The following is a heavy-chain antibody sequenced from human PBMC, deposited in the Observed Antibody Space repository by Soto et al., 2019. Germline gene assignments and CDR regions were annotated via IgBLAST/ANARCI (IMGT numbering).Heavy chain of an antibody. V-gene: IGHV1-2*02. CDR2: LNPKTAAT. J-gene: IGHJ6*02. CDR1: GYSFSDYF. D-gene: IGHD1-26*01. Sequence: QVQLVQSGAEVKKSGASVKVSGKPSGYSFSDYFIQWVRQAPGQGLEWVAWLNPKTAATNYAKKFQGRVSLTWDTSSTTAYMELTRLRPDDTAVYYCARIKWGLNYYNGMDVWGQGTTVIVSS. CDR3: ARIKWGLNYYNGMDV.